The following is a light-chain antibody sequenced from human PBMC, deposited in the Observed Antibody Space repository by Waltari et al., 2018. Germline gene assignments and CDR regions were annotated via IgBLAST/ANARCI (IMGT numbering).Light chain of an antibody. CDR3: QQYNNWPGT. Sequence: EIVMTQSPATLSVSPGERATLSCRASQTGSSNLAWYQQKPGQAPRLLIYGASTRATGIPARFSGSGSETEFTLTISSLQSEDFAVYYCQQYNNWPGTFGQGTKVEIK. CDR1: QTGSSN. V-gene: IGKV3-15*01. J-gene: IGKJ1*01. CDR2: GAS.